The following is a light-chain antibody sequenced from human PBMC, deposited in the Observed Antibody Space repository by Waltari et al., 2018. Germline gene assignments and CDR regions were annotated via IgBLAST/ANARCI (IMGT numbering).Light chain of an antibody. V-gene: IGKV3-20*01. CDR2: SAS. CDR1: QTVARNY. Sequence: EIVLTQSPGTLSLSPGERATLPCGASQTVARNYLAWYQQKPGQAPRLLIHSASSRAPGIPDRFSGSGSGTDFTLTISRLEPEDFAVYHCQQYATSPLTFGGGTKVEI. J-gene: IGKJ4*01. CDR3: QQYATSPLT.